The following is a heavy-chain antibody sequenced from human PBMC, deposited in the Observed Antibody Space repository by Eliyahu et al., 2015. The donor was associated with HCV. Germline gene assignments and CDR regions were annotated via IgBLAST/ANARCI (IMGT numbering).Heavy chain of an antibody. Sequence: EVRLVESGGGLVQPGGSLRLSCAASGFTFSTYWMSWVRQAPGKGLEWVANIQQDGSDKYYVDSVKGRXTISRDNAKNSLYLQMNSLRAEDTAVYYCARDGDYAFDCWGQGTLVTVSS. CDR1: GFTFSTYW. CDR3: ARDGDYAFDC. V-gene: IGHV3-7*03. CDR2: IQQDGSDK. J-gene: IGHJ4*02. D-gene: IGHD2-21*02.